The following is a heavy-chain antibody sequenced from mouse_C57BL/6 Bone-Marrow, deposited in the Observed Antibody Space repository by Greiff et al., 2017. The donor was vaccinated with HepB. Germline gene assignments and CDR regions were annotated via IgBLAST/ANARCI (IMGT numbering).Heavy chain of an antibody. V-gene: IGHV1-78*01. CDR2: IYPRDGST. D-gene: IGHD1-1*01. CDR3: ASGSTTVVATRYFDV. Sequence: VQLQESDAELVKPGASVKISCKVSGYTFTDHTIHWMKQRPEQGLEWIGYIYPRDGSTKYNEKFKGKATLTADKSSSTAYMQLNSLTSEDSAVYFCASGSTTVVATRYFDVWGTGTTVTVSS. J-gene: IGHJ1*03. CDR1: GYTFTDHT.